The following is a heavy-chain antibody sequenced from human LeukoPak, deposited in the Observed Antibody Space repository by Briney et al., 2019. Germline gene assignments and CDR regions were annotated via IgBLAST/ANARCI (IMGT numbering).Heavy chain of an antibody. Sequence: GGSLRLSCTASGFTFRTYWMASVRQAPGKGLEWVANIKGDESARHQADSVKGRFTISRDNTQNSVYLQMNNLRGDDTAVYYFARDVVGSLDYWGQGTLVTVSS. CDR2: IKGDESAR. CDR3: ARDVVGSLDY. V-gene: IGHV3-7*01. J-gene: IGHJ4*02. D-gene: IGHD1-26*01. CDR1: GFTFRTYW.